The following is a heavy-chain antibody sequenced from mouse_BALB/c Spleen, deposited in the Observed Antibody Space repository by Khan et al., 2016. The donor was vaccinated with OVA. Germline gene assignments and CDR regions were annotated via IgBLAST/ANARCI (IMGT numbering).Heavy chain of an antibody. V-gene: IGHV5-6-4*01. CDR1: GFTFSSYT. CDR3: TRDGNYAHWYFDV. CDR2: ISSGGTYT. J-gene: IGHJ1*01. Sequence: EVELVEPGGGLVKPGGSLKLSCAASGFTFSSYTMSWVRQTPEKRLEWVATISSGGTYTYYPDSLKGRFTISRDNAKNTLYPQTRSLKSKDTAMYYCTRDGNYAHWYFDVWSAWTTVTVSS. D-gene: IGHD2-1*01.